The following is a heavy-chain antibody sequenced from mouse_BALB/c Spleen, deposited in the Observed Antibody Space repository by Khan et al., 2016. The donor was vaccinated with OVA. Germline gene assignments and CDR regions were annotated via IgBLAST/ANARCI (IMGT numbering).Heavy chain of an antibody. V-gene: IGHV5-17*02. CDR1: GFTFSSFG. CDR2: ISSGSSKI. D-gene: IGHD2-1*01. CDR3: ARSGGNFHWYFDV. J-gene: IGHJ1*01. Sequence: VQLKASGGGLVQPGGSRKLSCAASGFTFSSFGMHWVRQAPKKGLEWVAYISSGSSKIYYVDKVKGRFTISRDNPKNTLFLQMTSLRSEDTALYYCARSGGNFHWYFDVWGPGTLVTVSS.